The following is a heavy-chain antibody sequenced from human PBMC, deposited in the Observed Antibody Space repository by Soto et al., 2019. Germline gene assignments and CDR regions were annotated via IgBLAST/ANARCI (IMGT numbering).Heavy chain of an antibody. J-gene: IGHJ4*02. CDR3: AHSPTMTTAGIIQFDY. CDR2: IDWDDDN. V-gene: IGHV2-5*02. Sequence: QITLKESGPTLVKPTQPLTLTCTFSGFSLSTSGVGVGWIRQPPGKALEWLALIDWDDDNSYSPSLKSRISIIKSVSSTQGVLTVTKLDRVDTATHCSAHSPTMTTAGIIQFDYWGEGTLVTVSS. CDR1: GFSLSTSGVG. D-gene: IGHD3-16*01.